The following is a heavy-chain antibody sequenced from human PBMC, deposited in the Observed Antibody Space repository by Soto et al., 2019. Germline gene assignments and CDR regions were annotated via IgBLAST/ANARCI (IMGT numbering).Heavy chain of an antibody. CDR1: GGSFSGYY. D-gene: IGHD3-22*01. CDR3: ARGASTITMIVVVMHYYFDY. V-gene: IGHV4-34*01. J-gene: IGHJ4*02. Sequence: LSLTCAVYGGSFSGYYWSWIRQPPGKGLEWIGEINHSGSTNYNPSLKSRVTISVDTSKNQFSLKLSSVTAADTAVYYCARGASTITMIVVVMHYYFDYWGQGTLVTVSS. CDR2: INHSGST.